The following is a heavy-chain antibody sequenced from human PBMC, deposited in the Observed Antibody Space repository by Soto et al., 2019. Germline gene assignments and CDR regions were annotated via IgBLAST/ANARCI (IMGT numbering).Heavy chain of an antibody. J-gene: IGHJ4*02. Sequence: PGGSLRLSCASSGFPFNNYAMNCFRQAPGKGLEWVSYISHKSSAIYHADSVKGRFTISRDNSKNTLYLQMNSLRAEDTAVYYCAKFPAVAGINFDYWGQGTLVTVSS. CDR2: ISHKSSAI. D-gene: IGHD6-19*01. V-gene: IGHV3-48*01. CDR3: AKFPAVAGINFDY. CDR1: GFPFNNYA.